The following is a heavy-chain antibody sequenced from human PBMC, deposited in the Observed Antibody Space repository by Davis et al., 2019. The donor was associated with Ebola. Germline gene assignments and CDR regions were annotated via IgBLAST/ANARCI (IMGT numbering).Heavy chain of an antibody. CDR3: ARGGYDFWSGYRIDY. CDR2: ISYDGSNK. D-gene: IGHD3-3*01. Sequence: PGGSLRLSCAASGFTFSSYAMHWVRQAPGKGLEWVAVISYDGSNKYYADSVKGRFTISRDNSKNTLYLQMNSLRAEDTAVYYCARGGYDFWSGYRIDYWGQGTLVTVSS. V-gene: IGHV3-30-3*01. CDR1: GFTFSSYA. J-gene: IGHJ4*02.